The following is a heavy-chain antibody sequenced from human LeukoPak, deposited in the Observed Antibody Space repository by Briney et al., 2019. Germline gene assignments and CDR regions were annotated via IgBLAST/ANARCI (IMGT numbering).Heavy chain of an antibody. J-gene: IGHJ3*02. CDR1: GYTFINYY. CDR3: ARVLAAVGTWGAFDI. CDR2: INPSGGST. D-gene: IGHD6-13*01. V-gene: IGHV1-46*01. Sequence: GASVKVSCKASGYTFINYYMHWVRQAPGQGREWMGIINPSGGSTSYAQKFQGRVTMTRDTSTSTVYMELSSLRSEDTAVYYCARVLAAVGTWGAFDIWGQGTMVTVSS.